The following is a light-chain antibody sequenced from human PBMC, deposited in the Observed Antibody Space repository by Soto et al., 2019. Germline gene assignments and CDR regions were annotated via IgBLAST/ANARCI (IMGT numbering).Light chain of an antibody. Sequence: EIVLTQSPGTLSLSPGERATLSCRASQNINSNYLAWYQQKPGQSPRVLMYGASSRAPGIPDRFSGSASETDFTLTISRLEPEDFAVEYCQQYDSSPRTFGQGTKVEIK. CDR2: GAS. J-gene: IGKJ1*01. V-gene: IGKV3-20*01. CDR3: QQYDSSPRT. CDR1: QNINSNY.